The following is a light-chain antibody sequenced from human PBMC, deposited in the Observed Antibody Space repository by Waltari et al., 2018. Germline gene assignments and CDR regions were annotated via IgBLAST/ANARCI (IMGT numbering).Light chain of an antibody. CDR2: DDS. Sequence: SYVVTQPPSVSVAPGQTAPITCGADYIAASSMHWYNQRPGRAPVLVCRDDSDRPSGIQERISGSTSANTATLTITGVEAGDEADYYCQVWDARLDHLFGGGTKLTVL. J-gene: IGLJ2*01. CDR1: YIAASS. V-gene: IGLV3-21*02. CDR3: QVWDARLDHL.